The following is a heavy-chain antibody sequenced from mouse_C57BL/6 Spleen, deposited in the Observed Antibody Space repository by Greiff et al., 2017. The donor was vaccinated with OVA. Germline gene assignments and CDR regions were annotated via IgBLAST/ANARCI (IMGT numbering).Heavy chain of an antibody. J-gene: IGHJ2*01. CDR2: INPNYGTT. CDR1: GYSFTDYN. D-gene: IGHD1-1*02. Sequence: VQLKESGPELVKPGASVKISCKASGYSFTDYNMNWVKQSNGKSLEWIGVINPNYGTTSYNQKFKGKATLTVDQSSSTAYMQLNSLTAEDSAVYYCGRVGGDGRSFDYWGQGTTLTVSS. V-gene: IGHV1-39*01. CDR3: GRVGGDGRSFDY.